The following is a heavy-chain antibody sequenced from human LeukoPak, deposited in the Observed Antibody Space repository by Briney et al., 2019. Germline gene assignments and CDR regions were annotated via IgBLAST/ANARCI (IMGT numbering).Heavy chain of an antibody. CDR3: AKSGYNRFDY. CDR2: FSGSGGDT. Sequence: GGSLRLSCTASGFTFSIYAMSWVRQAPGKGLVWVSAFSGSGGDTYYADSVKGRFTISRDNSKNTLYLQMNSLRAEDTAVYYCAKSGYNRFDYWGQGTLVTVSS. D-gene: IGHD5-24*01. CDR1: GFTFSIYA. J-gene: IGHJ4*02. V-gene: IGHV3-23*01.